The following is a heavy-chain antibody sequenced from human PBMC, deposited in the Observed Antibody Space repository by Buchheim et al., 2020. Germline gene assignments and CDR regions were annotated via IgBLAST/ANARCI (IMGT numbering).Heavy chain of an antibody. J-gene: IGHJ5*02. D-gene: IGHD6-13*01. CDR2: IYYSGNT. CDR1: GGSISSYY. Sequence: QVQLQESGPGLVKPSETLSLTCTVSGGSISSYYWSWLRQPPGKGLEWIGYIYYSGNTNYNPSLKSRVTISVDMSKNQFSLKLSSVTAADTAVYYCARGHSSSSVWFDPWGQGTL. CDR3: ARGHSSSSVWFDP. V-gene: IGHV4-59*01.